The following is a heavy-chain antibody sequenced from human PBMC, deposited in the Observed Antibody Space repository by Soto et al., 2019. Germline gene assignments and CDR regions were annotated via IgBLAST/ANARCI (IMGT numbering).Heavy chain of an antibody. Sequence: ASVKVSCKVSGYTLTELSMHWVRQAPGKGREWMGGFDPEDGETIYAQKFQGRVTMTEDTSTDTAYMELSSLRSEDTAVYYCATGRSLIVEFDLWGRGTLVTVSS. D-gene: IGHD3-22*01. CDR3: ATGRSLIVEFDL. CDR2: FDPEDGET. J-gene: IGHJ2*01. V-gene: IGHV1-24*01. CDR1: GYTLTELS.